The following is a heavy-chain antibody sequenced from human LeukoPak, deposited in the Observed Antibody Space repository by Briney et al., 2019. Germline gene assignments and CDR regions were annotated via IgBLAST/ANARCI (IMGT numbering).Heavy chain of an antibody. Sequence: PGGSLRLSCSASGFTFSSYAMHWVRQAPGKGLEYVSAISSNGGSTYYADSVKGRFAISRDNSKNTLYLQMSSLRAEDTAVYYCVKGPPGQLPVRGREYWGQGTLVTVSS. CDR3: VKGPPGQLPVRGREY. CDR1: GFTFSSYA. D-gene: IGHD3-10*01. J-gene: IGHJ4*02. CDR2: ISSNGGST. V-gene: IGHV3-64D*06.